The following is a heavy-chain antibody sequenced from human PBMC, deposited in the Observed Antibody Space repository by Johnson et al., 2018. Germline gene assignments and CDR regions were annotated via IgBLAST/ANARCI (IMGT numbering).Heavy chain of an antibody. J-gene: IGHJ1*01. CDR1: GFTFSSYG. V-gene: IGHV3-30*03. D-gene: IGHD3-22*01. CDR3: ASRYYDSSGYFAYCRH. Sequence: QVQLGESGGGVVQPGRSLRLSCAASGFTFSSYGMHWVRQAPGKGLEWVAVISYDGSNKYYADSVKGRFTISRENSKNTLYLQMNPLRAEDTAVYYCASRYYDSSGYFAYCRHWGQGTLVTVSS. CDR2: ISYDGSNK.